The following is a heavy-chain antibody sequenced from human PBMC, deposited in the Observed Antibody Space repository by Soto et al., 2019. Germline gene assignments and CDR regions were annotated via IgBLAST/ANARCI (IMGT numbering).Heavy chain of an antibody. CDR3: AKDRRAGGNYGFYSDF. J-gene: IGHJ4*02. V-gene: IGHV3-23*01. CDR2: SSATGAGT. CDR1: GFTFSSYG. Sequence: GGSLRLSCAASGFTFSSYGMTWVRQAPGKGLEWVSFSSATGAGTYYADSVKGRFTISRDNSKNTLYLQMTSLRADDTAVYYCAKDRRAGGNYGFYSDFWGQGALVTVSS. D-gene: IGHD1-7*01.